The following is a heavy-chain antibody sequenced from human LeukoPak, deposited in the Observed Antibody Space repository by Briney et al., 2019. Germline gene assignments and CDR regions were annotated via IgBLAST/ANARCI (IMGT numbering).Heavy chain of an antibody. CDR3: ARAPLYDSSGGDL. J-gene: IGHJ2*01. V-gene: IGHV4-61*01. Sequence: SETLSLTCTVSGVSVSSGSFYWSWIRQPPGTGLGWIGCIYHYSGSTNYNPSLKSRVTISVDTSKNQFSLHLNSVTAVDTAVYYCARAPLYDSSGGDLWGRGTLVTVSS. CDR1: GVSVSSGSFY. CDR2: IYHYSGST. D-gene: IGHD3-16*01.